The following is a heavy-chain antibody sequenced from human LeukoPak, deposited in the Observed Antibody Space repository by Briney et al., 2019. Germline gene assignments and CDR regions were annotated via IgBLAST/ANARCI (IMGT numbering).Heavy chain of an antibody. CDR1: GGSISSSSYY. D-gene: IGHD2-2*03. Sequence: LETLSLTCTVSGGSISSSSYYWGWIRQPPGKGLEWIGSIYYSGSTYYNPSLKSRVTISVDTSKNQFSLKLSSVTAADTVVYYCARHPSSWIDSMDVWGQGTTVTVSS. V-gene: IGHV4-39*01. J-gene: IGHJ6*02. CDR2: IYYSGST. CDR3: ARHPSSWIDSMDV.